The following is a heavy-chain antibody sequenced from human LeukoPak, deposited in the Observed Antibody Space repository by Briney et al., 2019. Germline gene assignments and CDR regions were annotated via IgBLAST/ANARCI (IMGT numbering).Heavy chain of an antibody. CDR2: INPNSGGT. D-gene: IGHD2-2*01. J-gene: IGHJ4*02. Sequence: ASVKVSCKASGYTFTGYYMHWVRQAPGQGLEWMGWINPNSGGTNYAQKFQGRVTMTRDTSISTAYMELSRLRSDDTAVYYCARDLIHCSSTSCYPKDFDYWGQGTLVTVSS. CDR3: ARDLIHCSSTSCYPKDFDY. V-gene: IGHV1-2*02. CDR1: GYTFTGYY.